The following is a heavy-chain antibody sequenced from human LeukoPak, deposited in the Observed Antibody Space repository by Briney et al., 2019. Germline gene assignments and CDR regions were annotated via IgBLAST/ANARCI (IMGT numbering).Heavy chain of an antibody. CDR3: AIDALGALGY. CDR1: GFTFSSYS. D-gene: IGHD3-16*01. V-gene: IGHV3-21*01. Sequence: GGSLRFSCAASGFTFSSYSMNWVRQAPGKGLEWVSSISSSSSYIYYADSVKGRFTTSRDNAKTSLDLQMNNLRAEDTAVYDGAIDALGALGYWGQGTLVTVSS. CDR2: ISSSSSYI. J-gene: IGHJ4*02.